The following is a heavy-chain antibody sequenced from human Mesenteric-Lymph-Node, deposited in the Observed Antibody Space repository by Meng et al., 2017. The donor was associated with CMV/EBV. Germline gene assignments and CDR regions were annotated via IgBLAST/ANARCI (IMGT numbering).Heavy chain of an antibody. J-gene: IGHJ4*02. CDR2: ISSDESST. D-gene: IGHD7-27*01. CDR1: GFTFSSSY. V-gene: IGHV3-74*01. Sequence: GESLKISCAASGFTFSSSYMHWVRQAPGKGLVWVSRISSDESSTSYADSVKGRFTISRDNANKSLYLQMKRLRVEDTAVYYCERDRWGSGRDIDYWGQGTLVTVSS. CDR3: ERDRWGSGRDIDY.